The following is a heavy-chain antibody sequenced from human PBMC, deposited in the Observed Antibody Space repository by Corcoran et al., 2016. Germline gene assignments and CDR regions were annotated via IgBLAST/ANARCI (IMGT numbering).Heavy chain of an antibody. Sequence: EVQLVESGGGLVKPGGSLRLSCAASGFTFSNAWMNWVRQAPGKGLEWVGRIKSKTDGGTTDYAAPVKGRFTISRDDSKNTLYLQMNSLKTEDTAVDYCTTDLGCSGGSCYFNWFDPWGQGTLVTVSS. CDR3: TTDLGCSGGSCYFNWFDP. J-gene: IGHJ5*02. CDR2: IKSKTDGGTT. V-gene: IGHV3-15*07. CDR1: GFTFSNAW. D-gene: IGHD2-15*01.